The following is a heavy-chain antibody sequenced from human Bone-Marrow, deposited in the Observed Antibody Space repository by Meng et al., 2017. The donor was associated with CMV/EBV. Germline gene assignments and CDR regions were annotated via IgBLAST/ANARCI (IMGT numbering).Heavy chain of an antibody. J-gene: IGHJ5*02. CDR1: GFTFSSYG. D-gene: IGHD2-2*02. V-gene: IGHV3-30*02. CDR3: AKDDIVVPAAIPNWFDP. Sequence: GGSLRLSCAASGFTFSSYGMHWVRQAPGKGLEWVAFIRYDGSNKYYADSVKGRFTISRANSKNTLYLQMNSLRAEDTAVYYCAKDDIVVPAAIPNWFDPWGQGPLVTVSS. CDR2: IRYDGSNK.